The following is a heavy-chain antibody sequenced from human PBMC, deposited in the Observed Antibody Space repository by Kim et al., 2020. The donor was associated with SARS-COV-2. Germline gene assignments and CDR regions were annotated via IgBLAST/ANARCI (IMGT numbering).Heavy chain of an antibody. CDR3: ARESVVVPAHWFDP. D-gene: IGHD2-2*01. J-gene: IGHJ5*02. Sequence: YNPSLKSRVTISVDTSKNQFSLKLSSVTAADTAVYYCARESVVVPAHWFDPWGQGTLVTVSS. V-gene: IGHV4-30-2*04.